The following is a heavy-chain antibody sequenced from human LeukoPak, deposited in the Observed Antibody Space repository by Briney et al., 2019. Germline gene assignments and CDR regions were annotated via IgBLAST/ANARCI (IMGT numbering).Heavy chain of an antibody. J-gene: IGHJ4*02. D-gene: IGHD5-18*01. Sequence: GGSLRLSCAASGFTFSNYWMTWVRQSPGKGLEWVAKIKLDGSEKYYVDSVKGRFTISRDNTKNSLYLQMNSLRAEDTAVYYCAGGLYSCLYWGQGTLVTVSS. CDR2: IKLDGSEK. CDR3: AGGLYSCLY. CDR1: GFTFSNYW. V-gene: IGHV3-7*04.